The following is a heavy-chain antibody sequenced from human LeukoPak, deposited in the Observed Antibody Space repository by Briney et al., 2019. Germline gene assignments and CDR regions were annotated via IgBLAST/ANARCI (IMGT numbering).Heavy chain of an antibody. V-gene: IGHV3-64*01. Sequence: GGSLRLSCAASGFTLSSYTMHWVRRAPGKGLECVSAISHDGISTYYASSVKGRFTISRDSSKSTLYLQMDSLRPEDMAIYYCARETDGGLDYWGQGTLVTVSS. J-gene: IGHJ4*02. CDR1: GFTLSSYT. CDR2: ISHDGIST. D-gene: IGHD4-23*01. CDR3: ARETDGGLDY.